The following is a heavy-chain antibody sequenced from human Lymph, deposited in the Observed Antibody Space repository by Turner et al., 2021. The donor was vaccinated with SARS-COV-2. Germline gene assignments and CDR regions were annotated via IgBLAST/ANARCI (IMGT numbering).Heavy chain of an antibody. Sequence: EVQLVESGGGLVRPGGSLRLSCAASGITVSSNYMSWVRQAPGKGLEWVSVIYSGGSTFYADSVKGRFTISRDKSKNTLYLQMNSLRAEDTAVYYCARDFREGAFDIWGQGTMVTISS. V-gene: IGHV3-66*01. CDR3: ARDFREGAFDI. CDR1: GITVSSNY. J-gene: IGHJ3*02. CDR2: IYSGGST. D-gene: IGHD3-10*01.